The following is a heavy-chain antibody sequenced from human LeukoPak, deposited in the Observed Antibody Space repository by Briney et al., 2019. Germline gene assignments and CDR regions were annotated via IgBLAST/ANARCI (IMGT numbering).Heavy chain of an antibody. Sequence: SQTLSLTCTVSGGSISSGGYYWSWIRQHPGKGLEWIGYIYYSGSTYYNPSLKSRVTISVDTSKNQFSLKLSSVTAADTAVYYCARVSYYYDSSGYYREIYFDYRGQGTLVTVSS. D-gene: IGHD3-22*01. CDR3: ARVSYYYDSSGYYREIYFDY. V-gene: IGHV4-31*03. CDR2: IYYSGST. CDR1: GGSISSGGYY. J-gene: IGHJ4*02.